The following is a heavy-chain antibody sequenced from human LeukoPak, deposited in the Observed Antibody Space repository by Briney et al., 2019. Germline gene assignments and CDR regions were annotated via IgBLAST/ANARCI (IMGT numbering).Heavy chain of an antibody. CDR3: VRVKGTYFDF. J-gene: IGHJ4*02. Sequence: GGSLRLSCAASGFPFSSYSMNWVRQAPGKGLEWVSYISASGSNIYYLDSVKGRFTVSRDNAMNSLFLQMDRPRAEDTAVYYCVRVKGTYFDFWGQGTLVTVSA. CDR1: GFPFSSYS. CDR2: ISASGSNI. D-gene: IGHD1-1*01. V-gene: IGHV3-48*01.